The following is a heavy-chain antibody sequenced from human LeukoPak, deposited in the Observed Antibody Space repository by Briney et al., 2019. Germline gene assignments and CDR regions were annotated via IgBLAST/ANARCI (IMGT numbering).Heavy chain of an antibody. D-gene: IGHD6-13*01. CDR1: GFTFSRHA. J-gene: IGHJ4*02. CDR3: AKVEAAAGIRAYDY. V-gene: IGHV3-23*01. Sequence: GGSLRLSCAASGFTFSRHAMSWVRQAPGKGLDWVSGISGSGDNTYDADSVKGRFTISRDNSKNTLYLQMNSLRAEDTAVYYCAKVEAAAGIRAYDYWGQGTLVTVSS. CDR2: ISGSGDNT.